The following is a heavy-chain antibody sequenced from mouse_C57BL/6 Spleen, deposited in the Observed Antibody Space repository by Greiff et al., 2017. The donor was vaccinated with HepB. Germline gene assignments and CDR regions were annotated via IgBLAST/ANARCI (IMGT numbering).Heavy chain of an antibody. D-gene: IGHD2-2*01. CDR3: ARDGGYGYDDGAWFAY. CDR1: GFTFSSYA. V-gene: IGHV5-4*01. J-gene: IGHJ3*01. CDR2: ISDGGSYT. Sequence: EVHLVESGGGLVKPGGSLKLSCAASGFTFSSYAMSWVRQTPEKRLEWVATISDGGSYTYYPDNVKGRFTISRDNAKNNLYLQMSHLKSEDTAMYYCARDGGYGYDDGAWFAYWGQGTLVTVSA.